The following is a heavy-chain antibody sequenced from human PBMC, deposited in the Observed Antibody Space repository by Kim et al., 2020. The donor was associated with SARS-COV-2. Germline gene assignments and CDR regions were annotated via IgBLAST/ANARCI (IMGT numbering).Heavy chain of an antibody. V-gene: IGHV3-23*01. D-gene: IGHD1-26*01. CDR2: ISGSGGST. CDR1: GFTFSSYA. J-gene: IGHJ3*02. CDR3: AKDSQYSGSYSAAFDI. Sequence: GGSLRLSCAASGFTFSSYAMSWVRQAPGKGLEWVSAISGSGGSTYYADSVKGRFTISRDNSKNTLYLQMNSLRAEDTAVYYCAKDSQYSGSYSAAFDIWGQGTIVTVSS.